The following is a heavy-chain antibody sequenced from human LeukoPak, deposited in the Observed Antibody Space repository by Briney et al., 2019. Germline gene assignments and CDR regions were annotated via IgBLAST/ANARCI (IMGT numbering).Heavy chain of an antibody. CDR3: AKDVASNWFDP. CDR2: ISYDGSNK. CDR1: GFTFSTYA. J-gene: IGHJ5*02. V-gene: IGHV3-30*18. Sequence: GRSLRLSCAASGFTFSTYAMHWVRQAPGKGLEWVAVISYDGSNKYYADSVKGRLTISRDNSKNTLYLQINTLRAEDTAVCYCAKDVASNWFDPWGQATLVTVSS.